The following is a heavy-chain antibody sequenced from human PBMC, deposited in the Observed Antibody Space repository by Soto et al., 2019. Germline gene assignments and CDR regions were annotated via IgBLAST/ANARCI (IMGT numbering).Heavy chain of an antibody. J-gene: IGHJ5*02. CDR2: IYYSGRT. V-gene: IGHV4-28*01. CDR3: ARKGEEGWFDP. Sequence: SETLSLTCAVSGYPISSSTSWGWIRQPPGKGLEWIGHIYYSGRTYYHPSPKSRVTMSVDTSKNQFSLKLSSVTTVDTAVYYCARKGEEGWFDPWGQGTLVTVSS. CDR1: GYPISSSTS. D-gene: IGHD2-21*01.